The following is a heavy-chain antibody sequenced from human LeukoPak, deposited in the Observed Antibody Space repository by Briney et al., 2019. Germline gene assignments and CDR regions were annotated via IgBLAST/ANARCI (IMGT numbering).Heavy chain of an antibody. V-gene: IGHV3-30*04. CDR2: ISYDGSNK. D-gene: IGHD2-8*01. CDR3: ARELMYAFDM. Sequence: PGRSLRLSCVASEFIFSNYAMHWVRQAPGKGLGWVAVISYDGSNKYYADSLEGRFTISRDNSKNTLYLQMDSLRPEDTAVYYCARELMYAFDMWGQGTMVTVSS. CDR1: EFIFSNYA. J-gene: IGHJ3*02.